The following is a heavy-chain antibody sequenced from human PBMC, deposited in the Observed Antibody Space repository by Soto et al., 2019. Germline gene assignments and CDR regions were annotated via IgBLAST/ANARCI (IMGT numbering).Heavy chain of an antibody. J-gene: IGHJ4*02. Sequence: EVQLVESGGGLVQPGGSLGLSCAASGFTLSDNWIHWVRRVPGKGLVWVSRTNSDGSSVTYADSVKGRFTLSRDNAKNTWFLQMDSLRVEDTAMYYCVRAPEQRPFDYWGQGTLVTVSS. V-gene: IGHV3-74*03. D-gene: IGHD6-25*01. CDR3: VRAPEQRPFDY. CDR2: TNSDGSSV. CDR1: GFTLSDNW.